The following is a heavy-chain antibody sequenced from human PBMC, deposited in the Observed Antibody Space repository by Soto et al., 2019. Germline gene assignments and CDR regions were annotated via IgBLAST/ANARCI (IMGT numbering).Heavy chain of an antibody. CDR3: ARGGLMITFGGVIDNFDY. J-gene: IGHJ4*02. D-gene: IGHD3-16*02. CDR2: ISAYNGNT. Sequence: ASVKVSCKASGYTFTSYGISWVRQAPGQGLEWMGWISAYNGNTNYAQKLQGRVTMTTDTSTSTACMELRSLRSDDTAVYYCARGGLMITFGGVIDNFDYWGQGTLVTVSS. V-gene: IGHV1-18*01. CDR1: GYTFTSYG.